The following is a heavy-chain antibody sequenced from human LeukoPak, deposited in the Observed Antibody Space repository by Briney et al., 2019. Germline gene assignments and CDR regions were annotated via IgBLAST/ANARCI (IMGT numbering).Heavy chain of an antibody. CDR1: GFTFTSSA. D-gene: IGHD1-26*01. J-gene: IGHJ6*02. V-gene: IGHV1-58*01. CDR2: IVVGSGNT. Sequence: SVKVSCKASGFTFTSSAVQWVRQARGQRLEWIGWIVVGSGNTNYAQKFQERVTITRDMSTSTAYMELSSLRSEDTAVYYCAAEGGSYSGYYYGMDVWGQGTTVTVSS. CDR3: AAEGGSYSGYYYGMDV.